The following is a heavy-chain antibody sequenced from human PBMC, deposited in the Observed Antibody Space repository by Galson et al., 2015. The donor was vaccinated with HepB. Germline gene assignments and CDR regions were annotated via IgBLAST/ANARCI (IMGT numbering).Heavy chain of an antibody. CDR3: AKDRLAAAGRFVGSFQFDP. CDR2: ISWNSGDI. D-gene: IGHD6-13*01. CDR1: GFSFDDFA. V-gene: IGHV3-9*01. J-gene: IGHJ5*02. Sequence: SLRLSCAASGFSFDDFAMHWVRQVPGKGLEWVSGISWNSGDIAYGDSVKGRFTISRDNAKKSLFLQMSSLRVEDTALYYCAKDRLAAAGRFVGSFQFDPWGQGTLVTVSS.